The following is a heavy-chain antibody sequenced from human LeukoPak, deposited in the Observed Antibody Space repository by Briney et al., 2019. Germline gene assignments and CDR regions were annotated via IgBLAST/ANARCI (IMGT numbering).Heavy chain of an antibody. V-gene: IGHV4-59*06. J-gene: IGHJ4*02. CDR1: GASIGNYY. CDR3: ARKRDGYNYGFDY. D-gene: IGHD5-24*01. Sequence: SETLSLTCTVSGASIGNYYWSWIRQHPGKGLEWIGYIYYSGSTNYNPSLKSRVTISIDTSKNQFSLKLSSMTAADTAVYYCARKRDGYNYGFDYWGQGTLVTGSS. CDR2: IYYSGST.